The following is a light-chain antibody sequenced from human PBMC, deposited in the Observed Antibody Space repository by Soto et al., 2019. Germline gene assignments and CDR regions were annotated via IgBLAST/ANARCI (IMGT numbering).Light chain of an antibody. CDR2: SAS. J-gene: IGKJ1*01. Sequence: DIQMTQSPSFLSASAGDRVTIFCPASQTISNFLHWYQQKPGKAPKLLIYSASNLESGVPSRFGGSGSGTDFTLTISSLEPEDFATYYCQQSYRNPRTFGLGTRVEIK. CDR3: QQSYRNPRT. V-gene: IGKV1-39*01. CDR1: QTISNF.